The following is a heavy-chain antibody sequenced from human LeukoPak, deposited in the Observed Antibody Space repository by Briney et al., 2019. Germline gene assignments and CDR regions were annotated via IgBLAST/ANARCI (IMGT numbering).Heavy chain of an antibody. V-gene: IGHV3-21*01. CDR3: ARVVPSDGALLGAVDS. J-gene: IGHJ4*02. CDR2: ISRSSSYI. CDR1: GFTFSSYS. D-gene: IGHD1-26*01. Sequence: GGSLRLSCAASGFTFSSYSMNWVRQAPGKGLEWVSSISRSSSYIYYTDSVKGRFTISRDNAKNSLYLQMSSLRVEDTAVYYCARVVPSDGALLGAVDSWGQGTLVTVSS.